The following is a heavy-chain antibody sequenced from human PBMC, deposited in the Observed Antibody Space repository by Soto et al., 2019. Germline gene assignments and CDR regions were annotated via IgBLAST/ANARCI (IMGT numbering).Heavy chain of an antibody. J-gene: IGHJ6*02. CDR2: IIPIFGTA. V-gene: IGHV1-69*13. CDR1: GGTFSSYA. CDR3: ASGDLNYYYYYGMDV. D-gene: IGHD7-27*01. Sequence: GASVKVSCKASGGTFSSYAISWVRQAPGQGLEWMGGIIPIFGTANYAQKFQGRVTITADESTSTAYMELSSLRSEDTAVYYCASGDLNYYYYYGMDVWGQGTTVTVSS.